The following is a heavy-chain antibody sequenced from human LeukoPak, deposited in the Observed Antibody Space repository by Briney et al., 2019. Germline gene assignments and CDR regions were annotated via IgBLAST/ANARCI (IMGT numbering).Heavy chain of an antibody. V-gene: IGHV4-34*01. CDR3: ARGGRLVTVVTPGGAGYYFDY. Sequence: SETLSLTCAVYGGSFRGYYWSWIRQPPGKGLEWIGEINHSGSTNYNPSLKSRVTISVDTSKNQFSLKLSSVTAADTAVYYCARGGRLVTVVTPGGAGYYFDYWGQGTLVTVSS. D-gene: IGHD4-23*01. J-gene: IGHJ4*02. CDR2: INHSGST. CDR1: GGSFRGYY.